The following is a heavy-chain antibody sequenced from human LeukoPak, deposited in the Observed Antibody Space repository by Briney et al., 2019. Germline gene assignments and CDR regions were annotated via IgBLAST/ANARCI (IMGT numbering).Heavy chain of an antibody. CDR1: GFTFSSYA. CDR2: ISYDGSNK. Sequence: GGSLRLSCAASGFTFSSYAMHWVRQAPGKGLEWVAVISYDGSNKYYADSVKGRFTISRDNSKNTLYLQMNSLRAEDTAVYYCAKSGLGGSGSSDFDYWGQGTLVTVSS. J-gene: IGHJ4*02. V-gene: IGHV3-30*04. D-gene: IGHD3-10*01. CDR3: AKSGLGGSGSSDFDY.